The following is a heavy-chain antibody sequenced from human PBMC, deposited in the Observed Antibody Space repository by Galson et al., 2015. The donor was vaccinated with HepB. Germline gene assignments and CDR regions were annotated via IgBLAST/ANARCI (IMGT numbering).Heavy chain of an antibody. Sequence: ETLSLTCTVSGGSISNYYWRWLRQPPGKGLEWIGYIFNSGSSNYNPSLKSRVTISVDTSKNQFSLKLSSVTAADTAVYYCARGGFVKWLSQYFGYWGQGTLVTVSS. CDR2: IFNSGSS. D-gene: IGHD3-3*01. J-gene: IGHJ4*02. CDR1: GGSISNYY. CDR3: ARGGFVKWLSQYFGY. V-gene: IGHV4-4*08.